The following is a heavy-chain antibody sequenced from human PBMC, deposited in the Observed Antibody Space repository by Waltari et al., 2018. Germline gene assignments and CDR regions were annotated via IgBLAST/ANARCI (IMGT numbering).Heavy chain of an antibody. V-gene: IGHV4-39*01. Sequence: QLQLQESGPGLVKPSETLSLTCTVSGGSISSSSYYWGWIRQPPGKGLEWIGSIYYSGSTYYNPSLKSRVTISVDTSKNQFSLKLSSVTAADTAVYYCARREEWLGWFDPWGQGTLVTVSS. CDR1: GGSISSSSYY. CDR2: IYYSGST. CDR3: ARREEWLGWFDP. D-gene: IGHD3-3*01. J-gene: IGHJ5*02.